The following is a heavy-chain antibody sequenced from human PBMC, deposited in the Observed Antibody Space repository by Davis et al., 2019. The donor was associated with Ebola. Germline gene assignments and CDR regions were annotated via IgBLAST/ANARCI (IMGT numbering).Heavy chain of an antibody. CDR1: GFTFSSYA. CDR3: ARDGQSVYYDSSGYYYSLNWFDP. Sequence: GGSLRLSCAASGFTFSSYAMSWVRQAPGKGLEWVSAISGSGGSTYYADSVRGRFTISRDNSKNTLYLQMNSLRAEDTAVYYCARDGQSVYYDSSGYYYSLNWFDPWGQGTLVTVSS. J-gene: IGHJ5*02. D-gene: IGHD3-22*01. V-gene: IGHV3-23*01. CDR2: ISGSGGST.